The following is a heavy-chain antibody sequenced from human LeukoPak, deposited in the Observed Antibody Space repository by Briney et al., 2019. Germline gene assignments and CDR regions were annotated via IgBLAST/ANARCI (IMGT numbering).Heavy chain of an antibody. Sequence: GGALRLSCAASGFTFSSYDMTWVRQAPGRGLEWVSSIRPSGDNTYYGDSVKGRFTISRDNSKNTVYLQMNNMRVDDTAVYYCARVAGWHWFDPGGQGTLVTVSS. CDR3: ARVAGWHWFDP. D-gene: IGHD6-19*01. V-gene: IGHV3-23*01. CDR1: GFTFSSYD. CDR2: IRPSGDNT. J-gene: IGHJ5*02.